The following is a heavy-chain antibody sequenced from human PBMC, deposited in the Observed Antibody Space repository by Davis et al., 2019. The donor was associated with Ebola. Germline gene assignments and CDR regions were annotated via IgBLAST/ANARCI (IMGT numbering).Heavy chain of an antibody. D-gene: IGHD2/OR15-2a*01. CDR2: IKEDGS. V-gene: IGHV3-7*01. Sequence: PGGSLRLSCVVSGFTFSTYAMNWVRQAPGKGLEWLASIKEDGSDLDSVRGRFTISKDNDLQINGLRDEDTAVYYCARDKGFNTFDYWGQGTLVTVSS. CDR1: GFTFSTYA. J-gene: IGHJ4*02. CDR3: ARDKGFNTFDY.